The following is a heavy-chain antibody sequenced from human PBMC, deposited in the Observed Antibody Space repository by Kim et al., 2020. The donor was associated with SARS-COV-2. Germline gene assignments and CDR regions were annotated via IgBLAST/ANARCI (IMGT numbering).Heavy chain of an antibody. CDR3: AKGSSYYYYGMDV. D-gene: IGHD6-6*01. CDR1: GFTFDDYT. J-gene: IGHJ6*02. V-gene: IGHV3-43*01. Sequence: GGSLRLSCAASGFTFDDYTMHWGRQAPGKGLEWVSLISWDGGSTYYADSVKGRFTISRDNSKNSLYLQMNSLRTEDTALYYCAKGSSYYYYGMDVWGQGTTVTVSS. CDR2: ISWDGGST.